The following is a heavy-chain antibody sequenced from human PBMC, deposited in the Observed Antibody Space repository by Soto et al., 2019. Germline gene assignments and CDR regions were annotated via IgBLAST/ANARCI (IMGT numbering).Heavy chain of an antibody. CDR2: SRDKGNSDST. V-gene: IGHV3-72*01. J-gene: IGHJ4*02. Sequence: EVQLVESGGGLVQPGGSLRLSCAGSGFTFSDYYIDWVRQAPGKGLEWVGRSRDKGNSDSTDYAASVKGRFTVSRDAAKNSLYLQMNSLKTADTALYYCTRSIPGPTSSDYWGQGNLVTVSS. CDR3: TRSIPGPTSSDY. CDR1: GFTFSDYY. D-gene: IGHD1-7*01.